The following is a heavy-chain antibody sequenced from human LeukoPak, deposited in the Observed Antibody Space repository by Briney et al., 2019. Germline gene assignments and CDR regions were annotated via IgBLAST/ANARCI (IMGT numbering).Heavy chain of an antibody. Sequence: PGGSLSFYCAGSGFTFSNYGMSWVPQAPGQGLEWVSAIDGGGVNTLYADSVKGRFTISRDNSKNTVYRQMNSLSAEDTAIYYCAKRSARPKPFDCWGQGTLVTVSS. CDR3: AKRSARPKPFDC. CDR2: IDGGGVNT. CDR1: GFTFSNYG. J-gene: IGHJ4*02. D-gene: IGHD6-25*01. V-gene: IGHV3-23*01.